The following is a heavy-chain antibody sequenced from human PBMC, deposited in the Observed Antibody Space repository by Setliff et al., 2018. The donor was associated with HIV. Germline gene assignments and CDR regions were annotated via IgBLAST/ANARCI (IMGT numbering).Heavy chain of an antibody. D-gene: IGHD6-13*01. V-gene: IGHV3-11*06. J-gene: IGHJ4*02. CDR2: ISGTGSYT. Sequence: PGGSLRLSCAASGFTFRDYYMSWIRQAPGKGLEWVSYISGTGSYTNYADSVKGRFTISRDNAKNSLYLQMNSLRAEDTAVYYCARDYSSSWYGPFDYWGQGTLVTVSS. CDR1: GFTFRDYY. CDR3: ARDYSSSWYGPFDY.